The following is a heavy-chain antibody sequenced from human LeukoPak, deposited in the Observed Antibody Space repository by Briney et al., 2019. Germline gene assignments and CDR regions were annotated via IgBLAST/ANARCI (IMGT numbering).Heavy chain of an antibody. CDR2: INPRGGST. D-gene: IGHD3-22*01. CDR1: GYTFTSYY. Sequence: ASVKVSCKASGYTFTSYYMHWVRQAPGQGLEWMRIINPRGGSTSYAQKFQGRVTMTRDTSTSTVYMELSSLRSEDTAVYYCARGSGRTMIVPQPFDYWGQGTLVSVSS. CDR3: ARGSGRTMIVPQPFDY. J-gene: IGHJ4*02. V-gene: IGHV1-46*01.